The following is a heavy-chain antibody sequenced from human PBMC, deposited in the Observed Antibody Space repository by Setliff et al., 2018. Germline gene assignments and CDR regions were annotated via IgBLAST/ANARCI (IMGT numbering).Heavy chain of an antibody. J-gene: IGHJ6*03. CDR3: AREQWLDPPGYYYMDV. CDR1: GGSISNYY. D-gene: IGHD6-19*01. CDR2: IYTSGST. Sequence: SETLSLTCTVSGGSISNYYWSWIRQPAGKGLEWIGRIYTSGSTNYNPSLKSRVTISMDTSKNQFSLKVNSVTAADMAVYYCAREQWLDPPGYYYMDVWAKGTTVTVSS. V-gene: IGHV4-4*07.